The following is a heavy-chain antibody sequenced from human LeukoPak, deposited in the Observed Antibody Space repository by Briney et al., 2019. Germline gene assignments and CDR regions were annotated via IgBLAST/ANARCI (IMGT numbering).Heavy chain of an antibody. Sequence: GGSLRLSCAASGFTFSSYAMHWVRQAPGKGLEYVSAISSNGGSTYYANSVKGRFTISRDNSKNTLYLQMGSLRAEDMAVYYCAREPDYGEIDCWGQGTLVTVSS. CDR1: GFTFSSYA. CDR2: ISSNGGST. CDR3: AREPDYGEIDC. V-gene: IGHV3-64*01. J-gene: IGHJ4*02. D-gene: IGHD4-17*01.